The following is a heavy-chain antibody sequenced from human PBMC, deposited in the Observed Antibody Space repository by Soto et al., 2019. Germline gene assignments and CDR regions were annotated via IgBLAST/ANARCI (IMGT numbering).Heavy chain of an antibody. CDR1: GFTFSSSS. CDR2: ISSSTTNI. D-gene: IGHD6-13*01. CDR3: ARSRRRLAAAGSIDY. Sequence: PGGSLRLSCAASGFTFSSSSMNWVRQAPGKGLEWVSSISSSTTNIYYADSVRGRFTISRDNAKNSLYLQMNSLRAEDTAVYYCARSRRRLAAAGSIDYWGQGTLVTVSS. V-gene: IGHV3-21*06. J-gene: IGHJ4*02.